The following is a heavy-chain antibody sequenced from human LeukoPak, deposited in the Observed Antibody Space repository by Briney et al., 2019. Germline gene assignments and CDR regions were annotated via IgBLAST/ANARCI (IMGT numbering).Heavy chain of an antibody. CDR2: ISWNSGSI. J-gene: IGHJ4*02. CDR1: GFTFDDYA. V-gene: IGHV3-9*03. CDR3: AKAGWAAAGPYHFDY. Sequence: GGSLRLSCAASGFTFDDYAMHWVRQAPGKGLEWVSGISWNSGSIGYADSVKGRFTISRDNAKKSLYLQMNSLRAEDMALYYCAKAGWAAAGPYHFDYWGQGTLVTVSS. D-gene: IGHD6-13*01.